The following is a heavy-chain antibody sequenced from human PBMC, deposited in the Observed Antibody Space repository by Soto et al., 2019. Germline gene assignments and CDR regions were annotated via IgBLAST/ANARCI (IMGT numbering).Heavy chain of an antibody. Sequence: QITLKESGPTLVKPTQTLTLTCTFSGFSLSTSGVGVGWIRQPPGKALEWLALIYWDDDKRYSPSLKSRLTITKDTSKNQVVLTMTNMDPVDTATYYCAHRRSGYYGSGWGWFDPWGQGTLVTVSS. CDR1: GFSLSTSGVG. D-gene: IGHD3-10*01. CDR3: AHRRSGYYGSGWGWFDP. V-gene: IGHV2-5*02. J-gene: IGHJ5*02. CDR2: IYWDDDK.